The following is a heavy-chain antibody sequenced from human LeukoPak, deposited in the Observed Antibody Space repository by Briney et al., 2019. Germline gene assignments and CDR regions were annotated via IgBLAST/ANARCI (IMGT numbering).Heavy chain of an antibody. Sequence: PGGSLRLSCAASGFTFSSYAMHSVRQAPGKGLELVAAISYGGSNKYYADSVKGRFTIYRENSKNTLYLQMNSLRAEDTAVYSCARGALGVATRPGYGMDVWGQGTTVTVSS. D-gene: IGHD5-12*01. CDR2: ISYGGSNK. V-gene: IGHV3-30*04. J-gene: IGHJ6*02. CDR1: GFTFSSYA. CDR3: ARGALGVATRPGYGMDV.